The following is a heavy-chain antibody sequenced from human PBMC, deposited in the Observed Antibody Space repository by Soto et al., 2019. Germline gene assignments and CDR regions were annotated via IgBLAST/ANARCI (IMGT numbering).Heavy chain of an antibody. Sequence: QVQLVESGGGVVQPGRSLRLSCAASGFTFSSYGMHWVRQAPGKGLEWVAVIWYDGSNKYYADSVKGRFTISRDNSKNXXYLQMNSLRAEDTAVYYCAILPVGAMRNYYYGMDVWGQGTTVTVSS. D-gene: IGHD1-26*01. J-gene: IGHJ6*02. CDR3: AILPVGAMRNYYYGMDV. CDR1: GFTFSSYG. CDR2: IWYDGSNK. V-gene: IGHV3-33*01.